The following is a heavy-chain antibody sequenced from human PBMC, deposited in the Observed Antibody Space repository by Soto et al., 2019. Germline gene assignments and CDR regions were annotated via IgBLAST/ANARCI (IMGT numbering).Heavy chain of an antibody. CDR3: ARGSRFLEWLSLNWFDP. CDR2: ISSSSSTI. D-gene: IGHD3-3*01. CDR1: GFTFSSYS. V-gene: IGHV3-48*02. Sequence: GGSLRLSCAASGFTFSSYSMNWVRQAPGKGLEWVSYISSSSSTIFYSDSVKGRFTISRDNAKNPLYLQMNSLRDEDTAVYYCARGSRFLEWLSLNWFDPWGQGTLVTVSS. J-gene: IGHJ5*02.